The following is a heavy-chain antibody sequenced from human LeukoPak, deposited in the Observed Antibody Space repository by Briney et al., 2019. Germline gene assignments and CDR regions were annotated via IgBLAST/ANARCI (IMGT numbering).Heavy chain of an antibody. Sequence: GGSLRLSCAASGFTFSSYSMNWVRQAPGKGLEWVSSISSSSSYIYYADSVKGRFTISRDNAKNSLYLQMNSLRAEDTAVYYCATRGDSSGYYPYYFDYWGQGTLVTASS. CDR2: ISSSSSYI. J-gene: IGHJ4*02. V-gene: IGHV3-21*01. CDR3: ATRGDSSGYYPYYFDY. CDR1: GFTFSSYS. D-gene: IGHD3-22*01.